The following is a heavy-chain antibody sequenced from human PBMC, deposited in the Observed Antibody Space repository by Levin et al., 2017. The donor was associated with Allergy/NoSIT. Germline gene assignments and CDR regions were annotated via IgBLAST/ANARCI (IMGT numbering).Heavy chain of an antibody. CDR2: VYYNGNT. D-gene: IGHD5-24*01. Sequence: SETLSLTCTVPGGSISTYYWTWIRQPPGKELEWIGYVYYNGNTNHNPSLRSRVTISVDTSKNQFSLKVNSGTAADTAVYYCARSSGWLQSPDYWGQGTLVTVSS. J-gene: IGHJ4*02. CDR1: GGSISTYY. CDR3: ARSSGWLQSPDY. V-gene: IGHV4-59*01.